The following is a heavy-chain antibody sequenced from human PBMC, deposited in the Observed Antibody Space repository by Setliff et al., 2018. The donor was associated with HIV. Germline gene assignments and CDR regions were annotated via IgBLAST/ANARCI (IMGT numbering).Heavy chain of an antibody. CDR2: IIPIFGTA. CDR3: AREGVSLWFGELPGSYYMDV. V-gene: IGHV1-69*13. CDR1: GGTFSSYA. J-gene: IGHJ6*03. D-gene: IGHD3-10*01. Sequence: SVKVSCKASGGTFSSYAISWVRQAPGQGLERMGGIIPIFGTANYAQKFQGRVTITADESTSTAYMELSSLRSEDTAVYYCAREGVSLWFGELPGSYYMDVWGKGTTVTVS.